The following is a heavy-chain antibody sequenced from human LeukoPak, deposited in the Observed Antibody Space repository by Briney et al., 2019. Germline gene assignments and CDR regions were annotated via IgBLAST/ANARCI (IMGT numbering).Heavy chain of an antibody. D-gene: IGHD6-6*01. CDR3: ARGASIAARNWFDP. J-gene: IGHJ5*02. CDR2: INHSGST. V-gene: IGHV4-34*01. CDR1: GVSFSGYY. Sequence: TSETLSLTCAVYGVSFSGYYWSWIRQPPGKGLEWIGEINHSGSTNYNPSLKSRVTISVDTSKNQFSLKLSSVTAADTAVYYCARGASIAARNWFDPWGQGTLVTVSS.